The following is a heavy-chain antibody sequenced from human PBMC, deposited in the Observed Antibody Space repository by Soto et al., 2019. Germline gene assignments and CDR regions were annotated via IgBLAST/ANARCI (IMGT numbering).Heavy chain of an antibody. Sequence: GGSLILSCAASGFTVSSNYMSWVRQAPGKGLEWVSVIYSGGSTYYADSVKDRFTISRDNSKNTLYLQMNSLRAEDTAVYYCATIYYYDSSGYEDYYYYYGMDVWGQGTTVTVSS. CDR2: IYSGGST. D-gene: IGHD3-22*01. V-gene: IGHV3-66*01. CDR3: ATIYYYDSSGYEDYYYYYGMDV. CDR1: GFTVSSNY. J-gene: IGHJ6*02.